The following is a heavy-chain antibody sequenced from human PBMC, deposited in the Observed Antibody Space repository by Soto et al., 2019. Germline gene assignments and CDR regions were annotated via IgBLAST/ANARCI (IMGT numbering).Heavy chain of an antibody. CDR3: ASGWFGEFVYYSDY. D-gene: IGHD3-10*01. CDR2: ISAYNGNT. V-gene: IGHV1-18*04. Sequence: AQVQVSCKASGYTFTSSRSSWVRQARGQGLEWMGWISAYNGNTSYAQKLQGRVTMTTDTSTSTAYMELRSLGSDDTAVYYCASGWFGEFVYYSDYWRQGTPVIVSS. J-gene: IGHJ4*02. CDR1: GYTFTSSR.